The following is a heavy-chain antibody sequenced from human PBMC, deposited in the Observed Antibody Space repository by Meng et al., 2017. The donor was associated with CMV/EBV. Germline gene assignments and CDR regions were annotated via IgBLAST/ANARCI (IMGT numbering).Heavy chain of an antibody. J-gene: IGHJ5*02. Sequence: EMELVGSGGGLVQPGGSLRLSFTASGFSVSSNYMSWVRQAPGKGLEWISIIYGSGNTYYGDSVKGRFTISRDNFRNTLYLQMNSLRAEDTAVYYCAREIPQAWASWGQGTLVTVSS. CDR2: IYGSGNT. D-gene: IGHD2-21*01. V-gene: IGHV3-66*01. CDR1: GFSVSSNY. CDR3: AREIPQAWAS.